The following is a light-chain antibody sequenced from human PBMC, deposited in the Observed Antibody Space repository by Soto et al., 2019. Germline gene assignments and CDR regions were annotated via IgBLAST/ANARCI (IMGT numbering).Light chain of an antibody. CDR2: GAS. Sequence: EIVLTQSPGTLSLSPGGIATLSCRASQSVSSTYLAWYQQKPGQAPRLLIYGASTRATGIPDRFSGSGSGTDFTLTISRLEPEYSAVYYCQQDGTSSWTFGQGTRVEIK. V-gene: IGKV3-20*01. J-gene: IGKJ1*01. CDR1: QSVSSTY. CDR3: QQDGTSSWT.